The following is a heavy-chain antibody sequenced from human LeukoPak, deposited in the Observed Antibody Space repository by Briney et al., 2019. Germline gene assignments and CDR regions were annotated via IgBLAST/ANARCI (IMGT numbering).Heavy chain of an antibody. Sequence: SGTLSLTCAVSGGSISNSDWWTWVRQPPGKGLEWIGENYHSGSTNYNPSLKSRVTISVDKSKNQFSLKVSSVTAADTAVYYCARNGGNSDFDFWGQGTLVTVSS. CDR2: NYHSGST. V-gene: IGHV4-4*02. J-gene: IGHJ4*02. CDR3: ARNGGNSDFDF. D-gene: IGHD4-23*01. CDR1: GGSISNSDW.